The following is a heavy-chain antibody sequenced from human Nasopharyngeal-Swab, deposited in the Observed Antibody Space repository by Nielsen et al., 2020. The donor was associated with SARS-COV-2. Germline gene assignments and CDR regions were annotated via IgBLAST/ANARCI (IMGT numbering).Heavy chain of an antibody. CDR3: ARKYGPTGPWYFDL. V-gene: IGHV4-39*07. CDR1: GGSISSSSYY. CDR2: IYYSGST. D-gene: IGHD4-17*01. J-gene: IGHJ2*01. Sequence: SETLSLTCTVSGGSISSSSYYWGWMRQPPGKGLEWIGSIYYSGSTYYNPSLKSRVTISVDTSKNQFSLKLSSVTAADTAVYYCARKYGPTGPWYFDLWGRGTLVTVSS.